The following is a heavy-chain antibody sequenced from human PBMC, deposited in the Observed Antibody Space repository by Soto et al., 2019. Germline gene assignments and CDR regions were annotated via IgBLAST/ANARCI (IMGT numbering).Heavy chain of an antibody. Sequence: TLCLTCTVSGCSFGSCYYYWSWNRQHPGKGLEWIGYIYYSGSTYYNPSLKSRVTISVDTSKNQFSLKLSSVTAADTAVYYCARVDDSRSYEANWFDPWGQGTLVTVSS. CDR2: IYYSGST. D-gene: IGHD1-26*01. J-gene: IGHJ5*02. V-gene: IGHV4-31*03. CDR1: GCSFGSCYYY. CDR3: ARVDDSRSYEANWFDP.